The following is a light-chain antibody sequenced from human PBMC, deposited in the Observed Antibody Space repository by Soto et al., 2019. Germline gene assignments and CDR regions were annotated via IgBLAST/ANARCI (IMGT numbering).Light chain of an antibody. CDR3: QQRSNWPRT. J-gene: IGKJ1*01. Sequence: EIVLTQSPATLSLSPGESATLSCRASQSVSSYLAWYQQKPGQAPRLLIYDASNRATGIPDRFSGSGSGTDLTLTISRLEPEDFAVYYCQQRSNWPRTCGQGTKVEIK. CDR1: QSVSSY. V-gene: IGKV3-11*01. CDR2: DAS.